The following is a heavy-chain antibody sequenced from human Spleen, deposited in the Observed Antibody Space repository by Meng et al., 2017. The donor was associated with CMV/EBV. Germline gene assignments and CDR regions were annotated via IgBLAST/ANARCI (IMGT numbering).Heavy chain of an antibody. D-gene: IGHD1-26*01. CDR3: TRSIVGASNSFDP. J-gene: IGHJ5*02. CDR1: GFPFSGSA. CDR2: IRSKANSYAT. V-gene: IGHV3-73*01. Sequence: SGFPFSGSAMPWVRQASGRGLGWVGRIRSKANSYATAYAASVKGRFTISRDDSKNTAYLQMNSLKTEDTAVYYCTRSIVGASNSFDPWGQGTLVTVSS.